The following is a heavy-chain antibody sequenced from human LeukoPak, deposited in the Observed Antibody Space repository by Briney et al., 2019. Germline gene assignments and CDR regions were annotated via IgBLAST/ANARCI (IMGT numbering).Heavy chain of an antibody. V-gene: IGHV1-2*02. J-gene: IGHJ4*02. Sequence: GASVKVSCKASGYTFTGYYMHWVRQAPGQGLEWMGWINPNSGGTNYAQKLQGRVTMTRDTSISTAYMELSRLRSDDTAVYYCARVNRVYHKIDYWGQGTLVTVSS. CDR3: ARVNRVYHKIDY. CDR1: GYTFTGYY. CDR2: INPNSGGT. D-gene: IGHD2-2*01.